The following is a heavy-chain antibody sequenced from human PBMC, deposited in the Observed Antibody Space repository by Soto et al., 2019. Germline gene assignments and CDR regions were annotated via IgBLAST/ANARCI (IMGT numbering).Heavy chain of an antibody. CDR1: GFTFSSYS. CDR2: ISSSSSYI. V-gene: IGHV3-21*01. Sequence: GGSLRLSCVASGFTFSSYSMNWVRQAPGKGLEWVSSISSSSSYIYYADSVKGRFTISRDNAKNSLYLQMNSLRAEDTAVYYCASLAWFGELFSWFDPWGQGTLVTVSS. J-gene: IGHJ5*02. CDR3: ASLAWFGELFSWFDP. D-gene: IGHD3-10*01.